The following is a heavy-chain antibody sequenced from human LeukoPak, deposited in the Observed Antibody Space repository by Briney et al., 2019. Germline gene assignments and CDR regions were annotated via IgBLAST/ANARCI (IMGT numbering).Heavy chain of an antibody. CDR2: MIPILGIA. Sequence: SVKVSCKASGGTFSSYAISWVRQAPGQGLEWMGRMIPILGIANYAQKFQGRVTITADKSTSTAYMELSSLRSEDTAVYYCARDNRKRPYSSSWYGNWGQGTLVTVSS. V-gene: IGHV1-69*04. D-gene: IGHD6-13*01. CDR3: ARDNRKRPYSSSWYGN. CDR1: GGTFSSYA. J-gene: IGHJ4*02.